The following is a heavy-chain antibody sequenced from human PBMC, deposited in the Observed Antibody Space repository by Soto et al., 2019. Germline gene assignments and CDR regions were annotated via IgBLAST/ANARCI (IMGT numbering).Heavy chain of an antibody. Sequence: QVQLVESGGGVVQHGRSLRLSCAASGFIFSTYAMHWVRQAPGKGLEWVTFISYDGRNKYYADSVKDRFTISRDNSKNTLYLLMNSLRTEGTAVYYCAREYDSSGYGYDAFDIWGQGTMVTVSS. V-gene: IGHV3-30*04. CDR1: GFIFSTYA. D-gene: IGHD3-22*01. J-gene: IGHJ3*02. CDR2: ISYDGRNK. CDR3: AREYDSSGYGYDAFDI.